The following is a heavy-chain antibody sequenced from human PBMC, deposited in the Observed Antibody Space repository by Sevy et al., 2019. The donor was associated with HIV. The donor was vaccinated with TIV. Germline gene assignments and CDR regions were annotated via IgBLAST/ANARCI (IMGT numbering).Heavy chain of an antibody. V-gene: IGHV3-23*01. D-gene: IGHD6-13*01. CDR3: AQRVSSSWYYIVY. CDR2: ISGSGGST. Sequence: GGSLRLSCAASGFTFSSYAMSWVRQAPGKGLEWVSAISGSGGSTYYADSVKGRFTISRDNSKNTLYLQMNSLRAEDTAVYYCAQRVSSSWYYIVYWGQGTLVTVSS. J-gene: IGHJ4*02. CDR1: GFTFSSYA.